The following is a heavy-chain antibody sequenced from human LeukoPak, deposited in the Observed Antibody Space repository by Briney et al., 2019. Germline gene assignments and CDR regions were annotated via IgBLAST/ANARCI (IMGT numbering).Heavy chain of an antibody. D-gene: IGHD1-26*01. CDR2: IKSKTDGGTT. CDR3: TTGIVGATEPYYYYYYGMDV. J-gene: IGHJ6*02. CDR1: GFTFSNAW. V-gene: IGHV3-15*01. Sequence: GGSLRLSCAASGFTFSNAWISWVRQAPGKGLEWVGRIKSKTDGGTTDYAAPVKGRFTISRDDSKNTLYLQMNSLKTEDTAVYYCTTGIVGATEPYYYYYYGMDVWGQGTTVTVSS.